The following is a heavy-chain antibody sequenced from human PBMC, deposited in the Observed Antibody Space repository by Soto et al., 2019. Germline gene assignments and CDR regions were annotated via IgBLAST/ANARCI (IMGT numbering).Heavy chain of an antibody. CDR3: AGEGYRGGGFDV. CDR2: IYYTGST. J-gene: IGHJ3*01. CDR1: GGSVSSSSYY. V-gene: IGHV4-39*02. Sequence: QLQVQESGPGLVKPSETLSLSCTVSGGSVSSSSYYWGWIRQPPGKGLEWVANIYYTGSTYYNPSLKSRVTISLDTSNNQFSLKVNSVTDADTAVYYCAGEGYRGGGFDVWGQGTMVTVSS. D-gene: IGHD2-15*01.